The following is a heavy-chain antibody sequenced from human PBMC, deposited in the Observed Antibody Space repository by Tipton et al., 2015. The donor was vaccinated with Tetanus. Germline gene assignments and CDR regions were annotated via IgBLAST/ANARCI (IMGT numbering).Heavy chain of an antibody. CDR3: ARAFFAAATS. Sequence: SLRLSCAASGFTFRSYTMNWVRQAPGKGLEWVSAVSGSRGATYYADSVKGRFTISRDNAKNSLYLQMNSLRDDDTAVYYCARAFFAAATSWGQGTLVTVSS. CDR2: VSGSRGAT. CDR1: GFTFRSYT. J-gene: IGHJ5*02. V-gene: IGHV3-21*01. D-gene: IGHD6-13*01.